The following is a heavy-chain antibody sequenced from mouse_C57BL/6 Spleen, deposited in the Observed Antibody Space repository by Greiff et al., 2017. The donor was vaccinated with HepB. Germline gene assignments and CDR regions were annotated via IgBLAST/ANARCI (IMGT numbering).Heavy chain of an antibody. Sequence: VQLQQSGAELVRPGASVTLSCKASGYTFTDYEMHWVKQTPVHGLEWIGAIDPETGGTAYNQKFKGKAILTADKSSSTAYMGLRSLASEDSAVYYCTREGLGRAWFAYWGQGTLVTVSA. CDR3: TREGLGRAWFAY. CDR1: GYTFTDYE. J-gene: IGHJ3*01. D-gene: IGHD4-1*01. V-gene: IGHV1-15*01. CDR2: IDPETGGT.